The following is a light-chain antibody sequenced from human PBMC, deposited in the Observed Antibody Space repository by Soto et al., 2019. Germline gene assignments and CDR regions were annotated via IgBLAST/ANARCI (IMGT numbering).Light chain of an antibody. J-gene: IGKJ3*01. CDR2: GAS. CDR1: QSVSSN. Sequence: EIVMTQSPATLSVSPGERATLSCRASQSVSSNLAWYQQKPGQAPRPLIYGASTKATGIPARFSGSGSGTEFTISVSSLQSEDFAVYYCQQYNNWPGITFGPGTKVDIK. V-gene: IGKV3-15*01. CDR3: QQYNNWPGIT.